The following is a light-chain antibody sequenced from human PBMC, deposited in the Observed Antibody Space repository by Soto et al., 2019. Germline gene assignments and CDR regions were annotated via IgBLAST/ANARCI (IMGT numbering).Light chain of an antibody. CDR3: SSDTSSTVV. CDR2: DVS. J-gene: IGLJ2*01. CDR1: SSDVGGYNY. Sequence: QSALTQPASVSGSPGQSITISCTGTSSDVGGYNYVSWYQQHPGKAPKLMIYDVSNRPSGVSNRFSGSKSGNTASLTISGLQAEDDADYYCSSDTSSTVVFGGGTKLTVL. V-gene: IGLV2-14*01.